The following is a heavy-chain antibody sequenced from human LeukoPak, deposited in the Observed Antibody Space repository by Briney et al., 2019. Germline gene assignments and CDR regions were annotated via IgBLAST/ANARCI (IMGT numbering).Heavy chain of an antibody. CDR2: ISGSGVST. J-gene: IGHJ1*01. Sequence: GGSLRLSCAASGFTFSSYGMSWVRQAPGQGLEWVSVISGSGVSTYYADSVKGRFTISRDNSKNTLYLQMNSLRAEDTAVYYCARVVQSTDSSGFYLPEYFQHWGQGTLVTVSS. CDR3: ARVVQSTDSSGFYLPEYFQH. CDR1: GFTFSSYG. D-gene: IGHD3-22*01. V-gene: IGHV3-23*01.